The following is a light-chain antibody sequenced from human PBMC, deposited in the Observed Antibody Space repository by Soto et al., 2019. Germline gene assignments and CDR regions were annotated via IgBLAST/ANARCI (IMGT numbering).Light chain of an antibody. V-gene: IGKV1D-12*01. CDR1: QDISVW. CDR3: QQANRFPRT. Sequence: DIQMTQSPSSVSASVGDRVTITCRASQDISVWLAWYQQKPGKAPKLLIYAASNLQTGVPSRFSVSGSGTDFTLSIHSLQPEYFATYYCQQANRFPRTFGPGTKVDIK. J-gene: IGKJ3*01. CDR2: AAS.